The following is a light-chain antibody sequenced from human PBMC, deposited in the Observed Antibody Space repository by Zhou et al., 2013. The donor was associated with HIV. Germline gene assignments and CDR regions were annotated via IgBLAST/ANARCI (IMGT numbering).Light chain of an antibody. CDR2: KAS. CDR1: QSISSW. CDR3: QQYNSYSPWT. J-gene: IGKJ1*01. V-gene: IGKV1-5*03. Sequence: DIQMTQSPSTLSASVGDRVTITCRASQSISSWLAWYQQKPGKAPKLLIYKASSLESGVPSRFSGSRSGTEFTLTISSLQPDDFATYYCQQYNSYSPWTFGQGTKVEI.